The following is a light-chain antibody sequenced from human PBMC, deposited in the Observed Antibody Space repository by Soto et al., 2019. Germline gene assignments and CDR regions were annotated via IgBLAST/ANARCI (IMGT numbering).Light chain of an antibody. Sequence: EIVMTQSPATLSVSPGERATLSCRASQGIGSTLAWYQQKPVQTPKLLIFDASTRATGVPARFSGGGSGTEFTLTINSLQSEDFAVYYCQRYNRWPLSFGGGTKVDIK. CDR1: QGIGST. V-gene: IGKV3-15*01. CDR2: DAS. CDR3: QRYNRWPLS. J-gene: IGKJ4*01.